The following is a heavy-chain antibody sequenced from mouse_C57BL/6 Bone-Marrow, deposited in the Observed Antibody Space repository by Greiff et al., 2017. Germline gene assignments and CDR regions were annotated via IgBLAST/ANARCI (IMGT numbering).Heavy chain of an antibody. Sequence: QLQLQQSGAELVRPGTSVKLSCKASGYTFTSYWMHWVKQRPGQGLEWIGVIDPSDSYTNYNQKFKGKATLTVDTSSSTAYMQRSSLTSEDSAVYYCAKLGLAYWGQESLVTVSA. D-gene: IGHD4-1*01. CDR2: IDPSDSYT. CDR3: AKLGLAY. V-gene: IGHV1-59*01. J-gene: IGHJ3*01. CDR1: GYTFTSYW.